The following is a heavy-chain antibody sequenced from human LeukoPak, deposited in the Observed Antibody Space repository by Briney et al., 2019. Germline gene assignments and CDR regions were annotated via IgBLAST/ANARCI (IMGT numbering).Heavy chain of an antibody. CDR2: INHSGGT. D-gene: IGHD3-10*01. Sequence: SETLSLTCAVYGGSFSGYYWSWIRQPPGKGLEWIGEINHSGGTNYNPSLKSRVTISVDTSKNQFSLKLSSVTAADTAVYYCARGRITMVRGEAYYYYGMDVWGKGTTVTVSS. J-gene: IGHJ6*04. V-gene: IGHV4-34*01. CDR3: ARGRITMVRGEAYYYYGMDV. CDR1: GGSFSGYY.